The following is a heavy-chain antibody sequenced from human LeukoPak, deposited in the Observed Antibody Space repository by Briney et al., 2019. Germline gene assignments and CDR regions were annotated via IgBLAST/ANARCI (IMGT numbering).Heavy chain of an antibody. Sequence: PGGSLRPSCAASGFTFSGSAMHWVRQASGKGLEWVGRIRSKANSYATAYAASVKGRFTISRDDSKNTAYLQMNSLKTEDTAVYYCTRHDGCSGGSCYPDDAFDIWGQGTMVTVSS. CDR1: GFTFSGSA. CDR2: IRSKANSYAT. V-gene: IGHV3-73*01. J-gene: IGHJ3*02. CDR3: TRHDGCSGGSCYPDDAFDI. D-gene: IGHD2-15*01.